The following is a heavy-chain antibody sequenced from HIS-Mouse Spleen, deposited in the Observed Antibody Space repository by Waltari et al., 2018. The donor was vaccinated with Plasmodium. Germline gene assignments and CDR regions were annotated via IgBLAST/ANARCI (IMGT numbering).Heavy chain of an antibody. D-gene: IGHD1-26*01. CDR2: IYYSGST. J-gene: IGHJ4*02. V-gene: IGHV4-31*03. Sequence: QVQLQESGPGLVKPSQTLSLTCTVSGGFISSGGYYWSWIRQHPGKGLEWIGYIYYSGSTYYNPSLKSRVTISVDTSKNQCSLKLSSVTAADTAVYYCARRGGSYYYFDYWGQGTLVTVSS. CDR1: GGFISSGGYY. CDR3: ARRGGSYYYFDY.